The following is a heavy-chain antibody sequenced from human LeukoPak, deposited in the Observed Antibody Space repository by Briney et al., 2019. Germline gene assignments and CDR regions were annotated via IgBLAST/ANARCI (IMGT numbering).Heavy chain of an antibody. Sequence: ASVKVSCKASGYTFTSYGISWVRQAPGQGLEWMGWISAYNGNTNYAQKLQGRVTMTTDTPTSTAYMELRSLRSDDTAVYYCARDGAYYYDSSGYYSDYWGQGTLVTVSS. V-gene: IGHV1-18*01. D-gene: IGHD3-22*01. CDR2: ISAYNGNT. CDR3: ARDGAYYYDSSGYYSDY. J-gene: IGHJ4*02. CDR1: GYTFTSYG.